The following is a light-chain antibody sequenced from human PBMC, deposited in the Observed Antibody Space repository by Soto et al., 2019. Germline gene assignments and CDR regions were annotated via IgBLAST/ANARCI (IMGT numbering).Light chain of an antibody. CDR2: GAS. J-gene: IGKJ1*01. CDR3: QQYNNWPTAWT. Sequence: EIVMTQSPGTLSVSPGEIATLWCRASRSVRSNLACYQQEGGESAMVRVYGASTRATGLPASFSGSGSGTQLTLTLSSLQSEDFAVYHCQQYNNWPTAWTFAQGTKVDIK. V-gene: IGKV3-15*01. CDR1: RSVRSN.